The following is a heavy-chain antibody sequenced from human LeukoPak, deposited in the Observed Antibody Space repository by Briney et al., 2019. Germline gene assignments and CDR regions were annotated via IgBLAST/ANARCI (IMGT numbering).Heavy chain of an antibody. V-gene: IGHV1-8*01. CDR3: ARAGPYCSGGSCYLRLYYYYGMDV. CDR2: MNPNSGNT. J-gene: IGHJ6*02. Sequence: AASVKVSCKASGYTFTSYGINWVRQATGQGLEWMGWMNPNSGNTGYAQKFQGRVTMTRNTSISTAYMELSSLRSEDTAVYYCARAGPYCSGGSCYLRLYYYYGMDVWGQGTTVTVSS. D-gene: IGHD2-15*01. CDR1: GYTFTSYG.